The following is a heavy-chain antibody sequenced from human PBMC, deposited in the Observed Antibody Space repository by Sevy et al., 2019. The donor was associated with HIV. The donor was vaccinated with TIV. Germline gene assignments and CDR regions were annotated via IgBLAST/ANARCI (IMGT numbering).Heavy chain of an antibody. CDR2: ISYNGDDK. CDR1: GFTLSHRA. D-gene: IGHD6-13*01. Sequence: GGSLRLSCRASGFTLSHRALHWVRQTPGMGLEWIASISYNGDDKVYADSVEGRFTIQRDNSENTLYLQMTSLRTEDTAVYYCAKDTDAYSSSWFLVDYWGQGTLVTVSS. J-gene: IGHJ4*02. CDR3: AKDTDAYSSSWFLVDY. V-gene: IGHV3-30-3*01.